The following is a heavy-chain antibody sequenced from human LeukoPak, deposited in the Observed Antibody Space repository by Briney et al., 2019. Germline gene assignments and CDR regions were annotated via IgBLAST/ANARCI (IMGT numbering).Heavy chain of an antibody. CDR1: GYTFTGYY. J-gene: IGHJ4*02. CDR3: ARVFGRQLLDY. Sequence: ASVKVSCKASGYTFTGYYIHWVRQAPGQGLEWMGCIKPNSGDTNYAQNFQGRVTMTRDTSISSAYMELTRLTSDDTAVYYCARVFGRQLLDYWGQGTLVTVSS. CDR2: IKPNSGDT. D-gene: IGHD1-26*01. V-gene: IGHV1-2*02.